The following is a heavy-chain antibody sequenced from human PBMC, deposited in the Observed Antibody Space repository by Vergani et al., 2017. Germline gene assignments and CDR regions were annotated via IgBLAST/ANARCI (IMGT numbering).Heavy chain of an antibody. V-gene: IGHV1-24*01. CDR1: GYTLTELS. CDR3: ATQRAEWEPGANWFDH. CDR2: FDPEDGET. Sequence: QVQLVQSGAEVKKPGASVKVSCKVSGYTLTELSMHWVRQAPGKGLEWMGGFDPEDGETIYAQKFQGIVTMTEDTSTDTAYMELSSLRSEDTAVYYCATQRAEWEPGANWFDHWGQGTLVTVSS. J-gene: IGHJ5*02. D-gene: IGHD1-26*01.